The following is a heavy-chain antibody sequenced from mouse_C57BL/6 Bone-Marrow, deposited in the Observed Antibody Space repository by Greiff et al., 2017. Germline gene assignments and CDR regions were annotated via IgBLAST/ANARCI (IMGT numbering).Heavy chain of an antibody. CDR3: ARGGRGYYFDY. J-gene: IGHJ2*01. D-gene: IGHD1-1*01. CDR1: GFNIKDYY. Sequence: EVQLQQSGAELVKPGASVKLSCTASGFNIKDYYMHWVKQRTEQGLEWIGRIDPEDGENKYAPKFQGKATITAETSSNTAYLQLSSLTSEDTAVYYCARGGRGYYFDYWGQGTTLTVSS. CDR2: IDPEDGEN. V-gene: IGHV14-2*01.